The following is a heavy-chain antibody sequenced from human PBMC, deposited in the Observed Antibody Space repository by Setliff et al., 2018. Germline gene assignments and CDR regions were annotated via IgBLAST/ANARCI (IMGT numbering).Heavy chain of an antibody. CDR2: IIPIFGTA. D-gene: IGHD2-15*01. Sequence: GASVKVSCKASGGTFSSYAISWVRQAPGQGLEWMGGIIPIFGTANYAQKFQGRVKITTDESTSTAYMELSSLRSEDTAVYYCAKRGPYCSGGTCHYYFDYWGQGTLVTVSS. CDR3: AKRGPYCSGGTCHYYFDY. V-gene: IGHV1-69*05. J-gene: IGHJ4*02. CDR1: GGTFSSYA.